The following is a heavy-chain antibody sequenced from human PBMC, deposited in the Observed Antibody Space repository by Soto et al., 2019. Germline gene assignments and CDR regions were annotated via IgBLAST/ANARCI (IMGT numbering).Heavy chain of an antibody. D-gene: IGHD4-17*01. V-gene: IGHV3-11*01. CDR2: ISSSGYNI. J-gene: IGHJ5*02. CDR3: VAFWNRDSGDYPNWFDP. Sequence: PGGSLRLSCAASEFTFRDYYMSWIRQAPGKGLEWVSSISSSGYNIYYADSVKGRFTISRDNANNSLYLQMNSLRAEDTAVYYCVAFWNRDSGDYPNWFDPWGQGTLVTVSS. CDR1: EFTFRDYY.